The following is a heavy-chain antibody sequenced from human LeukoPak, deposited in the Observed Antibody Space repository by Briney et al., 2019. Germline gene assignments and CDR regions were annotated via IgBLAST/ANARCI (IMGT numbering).Heavy chain of an antibody. Sequence: ASVKVSCKASGYTFTSYGISWVRQAPGQGLEWMGWISAYNDNTNYAQKLQGRVTMTTDTSTSTAYMELRSLRSDDTAVYYCARSSYYDSSGGNQFGYGYWGQGTLVTVSS. CDR3: ARSSYYDSSGGNQFGYGY. CDR1: GYTFTSYG. V-gene: IGHV1-18*01. D-gene: IGHD3-22*01. J-gene: IGHJ4*02. CDR2: ISAYNDNT.